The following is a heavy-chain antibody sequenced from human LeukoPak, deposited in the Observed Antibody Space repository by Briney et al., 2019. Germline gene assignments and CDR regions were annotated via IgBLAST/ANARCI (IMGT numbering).Heavy chain of an antibody. V-gene: IGHV4-4*09. Sequence: SDTLSLTCTVSGGSISRYYWSWIRQPPGKGLEWIGYIYTSGSTNYNPSLKSRVSISVDTSKNQFSLKLSSVTAADTAVYYCARLEGYAFDIWGQGTMVTVSS. CDR1: GGSISRYY. CDR2: IYTSGST. CDR3: ARLEGYAFDI. J-gene: IGHJ3*02.